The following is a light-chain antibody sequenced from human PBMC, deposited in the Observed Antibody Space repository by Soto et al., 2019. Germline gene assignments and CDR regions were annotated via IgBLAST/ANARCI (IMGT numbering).Light chain of an antibody. CDR2: EVS. CDR1: SSDVGGYKF. CDR3: SSYTSSSTLV. Sequence: QSVLTQPASVSASPGQSITISCTGTSSDVGGYKFVSWYQHHPGKAPKLMIYEVSNRPSGVSNRFSGSKSGNTASLTISGLQAEDEADYYCSSYTSSSTLVFGGGTKLTVL. J-gene: IGLJ2*01. V-gene: IGLV2-14*01.